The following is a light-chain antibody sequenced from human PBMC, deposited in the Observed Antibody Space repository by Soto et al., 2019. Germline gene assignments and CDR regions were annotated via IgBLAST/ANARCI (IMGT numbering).Light chain of an antibody. J-gene: IGLJ2*01. V-gene: IGLV2-8*01. CDR2: EIT. CDR3: SSYTTSTTVL. Sequence: QSALTQPPSASGSPGQSVTISCTGTSSDVAAYNYVSWYQQHPGKAPKLIIFEITKRPSGVPDRFSGSKSGNTASLTVSGLQAEDAADYYCSSYTTSTTVLFGGGTKLTVL. CDR1: SSDVAAYNY.